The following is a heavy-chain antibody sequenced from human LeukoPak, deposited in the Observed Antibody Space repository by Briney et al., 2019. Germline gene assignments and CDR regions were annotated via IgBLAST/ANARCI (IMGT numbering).Heavy chain of an antibody. V-gene: IGHV3-48*01. CDR1: GFTFSSYS. CDR3: ARDPPGIAAASLSY. Sequence: GGSLRLSCAASGFTFSSYSMSWVRQAPGKGLEWVSYISSSSSTIYYADSVKGRFTISRDNAKNSLYLQMNSLRAEDTAVYYCARDPPGIAAASLSYWGQGTLVTVSS. J-gene: IGHJ4*02. D-gene: IGHD6-13*01. CDR2: ISSSSSTI.